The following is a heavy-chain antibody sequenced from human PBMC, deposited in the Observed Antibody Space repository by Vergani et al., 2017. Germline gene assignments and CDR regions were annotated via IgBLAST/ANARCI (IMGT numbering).Heavy chain of an antibody. J-gene: IGHJ5*02. CDR1: GYTFTSYD. CDR3: ARDLPSWWYTHGSGWFDP. CDR2: MNPNSGNT. D-gene: IGHD2-15*01. V-gene: IGHV1-8*01. Sequence: QGQLVQSGAEVKKPGSSVKVSCKASGYTFTSYDINWVRQATGQGLEWMGWMNPNSGNTGYAQKFQGRVTMTRNTSISTAYMELSSLRSEDTAVYYCARDLPSWWYTHGSGWFDPWGQGTLVTVSS.